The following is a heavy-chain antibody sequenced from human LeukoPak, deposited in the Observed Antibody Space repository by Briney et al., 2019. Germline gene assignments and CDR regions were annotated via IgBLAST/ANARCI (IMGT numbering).Heavy chain of an antibody. V-gene: IGHV3-48*04. CDR1: GFTFSSYW. CDR3: AASLYCSSTSCGS. J-gene: IGHJ5*02. CDR2: ISSSSSTI. D-gene: IGHD2-2*01. Sequence: PGGSLRLSCAASGFTFSSYWMSWVRQAPGKGLEWVSYISSSSSTIYYADSVKGRFTISRDNAKNSLYLQMNSLRAEDTAVYYCAASLYCSSTSCGSWGQGTLVTVSS.